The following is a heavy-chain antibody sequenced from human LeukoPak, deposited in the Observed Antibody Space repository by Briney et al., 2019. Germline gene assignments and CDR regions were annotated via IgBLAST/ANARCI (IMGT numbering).Heavy chain of an antibody. V-gene: IGHV1-69*05. CDR3: ARSRQWRVPNDAFDI. Sequence: EASVKVSCKASGGTFSSYAISWVRQAPGQGLEWMGGIIPIFGTANYAQKFQGRVTITTDESTSTAYMELSSLRSEDTAVYYCARSRQWRVPNDAFDIWGQGTMVTVSS. D-gene: IGHD6-19*01. J-gene: IGHJ3*02. CDR2: IIPIFGTA. CDR1: GGTFSSYA.